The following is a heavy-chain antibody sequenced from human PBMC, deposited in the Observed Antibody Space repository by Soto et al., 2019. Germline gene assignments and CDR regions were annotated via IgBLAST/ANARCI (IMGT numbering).Heavy chain of an antibody. J-gene: IGHJ4*02. Sequence: EVQLLESGGGLVQPGGSLRLSCAASGFTFSSYTMSWVRQAPGKGLEWVSVISGSGGSPYYADSVQGRFTISRDNPMNTLYLQMNSLRAEDTAIYYCAKARCSSTTCYVPDYWGQGTLVTVSS. V-gene: IGHV3-23*01. D-gene: IGHD2-2*01. CDR3: AKARCSSTTCYVPDY. CDR2: ISGSGGSP. CDR1: GFTFSSYT.